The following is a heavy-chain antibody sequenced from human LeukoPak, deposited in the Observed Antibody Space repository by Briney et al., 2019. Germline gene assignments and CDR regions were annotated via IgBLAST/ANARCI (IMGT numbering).Heavy chain of an antibody. V-gene: IGHV3-48*04. CDR3: ARGRPMDY. Sequence: GGSLRLSCAASGFTFSNYAMSWVRQAPGKGLEWVSYTSSSSGTIYYADSVKGRFTISRDNAKNSLYLQMNSLRVEDTAVYYCARGRPMDYWGQGALVTVSS. CDR1: GFTFSNYA. J-gene: IGHJ4*02. CDR2: TSSSSGTI.